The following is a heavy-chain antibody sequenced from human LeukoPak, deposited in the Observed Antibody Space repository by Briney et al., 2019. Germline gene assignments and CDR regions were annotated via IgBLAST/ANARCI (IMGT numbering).Heavy chain of an antibody. CDR3: AKDRTGLSAYMDV. D-gene: IGHD1-14*01. Sequence: GSLRLSCAASGFTFSTYTMNWVRQAPGKGLEWVSSISSSSSYIYYADSVKGRFSISRDNAKNSLYLQMNSLRAEDTAVYYCAKDRTGLSAYMDVWGKGTTVTISS. J-gene: IGHJ6*03. CDR2: ISSSSSYI. V-gene: IGHV3-21*01. CDR1: GFTFSTYT.